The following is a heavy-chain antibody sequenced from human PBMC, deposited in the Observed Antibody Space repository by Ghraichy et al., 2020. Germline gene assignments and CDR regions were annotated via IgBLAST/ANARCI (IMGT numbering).Heavy chain of an antibody. Sequence: PGGSLRLSCAASGFTFSSYWMHWVRQAPGKGLVWVSRINSDGSSTSYADSVKGRFTISRDNAKNTLYLQMNSLRAEDTAVYYCARLFGSYYPDYWGQGTLVTVSS. CDR1: GFTFSSYW. CDR2: INSDGSST. D-gene: IGHD1-26*01. J-gene: IGHJ4*02. V-gene: IGHV3-74*01. CDR3: ARLFGSYYPDY.